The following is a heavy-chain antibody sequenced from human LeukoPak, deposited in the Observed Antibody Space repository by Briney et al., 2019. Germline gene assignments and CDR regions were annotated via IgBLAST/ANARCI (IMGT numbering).Heavy chain of an antibody. CDR1: GFTFSDAW. J-gene: IGHJ4*02. V-gene: IGHV3-15*01. D-gene: IGHD2-15*01. Sequence: GGSLRLSCVASGFTFSDAWMSWVRQAPGKGLEWVGRIKSKIDGGTIDYAAPVKGMFTISRDDSRNTLYLQMNSLKTGDTAVYYCTTRRQDGWWGQGTLVTVSS. CDR2: IKSKIDGGTI. CDR3: TTRRQDGW.